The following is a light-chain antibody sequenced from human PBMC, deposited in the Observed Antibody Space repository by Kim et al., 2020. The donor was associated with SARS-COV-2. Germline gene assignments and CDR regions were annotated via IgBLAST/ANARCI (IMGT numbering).Light chain of an antibody. Sequence: AQGETAMITCGGNNLRKRSEHWSRQKPGQAPVLVIYYDDNRTSGVPARFCGSNAGSAATLIISRVESRDEAFYYCQVWDSSSDHVVFGGGTQLTFL. CDR3: QVWDSSSDHVV. CDR1: NLRKRS. CDR2: YDD. J-gene: IGLJ2*01. V-gene: IGLV3-21*04.